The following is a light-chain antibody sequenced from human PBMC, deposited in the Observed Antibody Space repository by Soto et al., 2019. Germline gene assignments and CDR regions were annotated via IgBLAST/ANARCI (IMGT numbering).Light chain of an antibody. J-gene: IGKJ4*01. V-gene: IGKV3-15*01. CDR3: QHYVNWPLT. CDR1: QGIGDT. CDR2: DTS. Sequence: VMTQSPATLSVPPGEGTTLSCRASQGIGDTLAWYQQKPGQTPRILIYDTSIRATGVPARLSGSRSGAEFTLTISRLQSEDFAVYYCQHYVNWPLTCGGGTKVDIK.